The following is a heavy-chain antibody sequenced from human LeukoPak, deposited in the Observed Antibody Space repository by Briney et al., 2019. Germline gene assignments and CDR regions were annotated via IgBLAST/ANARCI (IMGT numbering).Heavy chain of an antibody. CDR2: IYHSGST. V-gene: IGHV4-34*01. J-gene: IGHJ4*02. CDR1: GGSFSGYY. Sequence: SETLSLTCAVYGGSFSGYYWSWIRQPPGKGLEWIGFIYHSGSTYYNPSLKSRVTISVDTSENQFSLKLSSVTAADTAVYYCARDGGYSYGPFDYWGQGTLVTVSS. D-gene: IGHD5-18*01. CDR3: ARDGGYSYGPFDY.